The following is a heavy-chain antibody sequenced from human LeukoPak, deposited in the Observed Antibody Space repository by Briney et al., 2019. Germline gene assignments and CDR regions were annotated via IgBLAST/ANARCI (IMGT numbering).Heavy chain of an antibody. CDR3: ARSRWFGELYYGMDV. V-gene: IGHV5-51*01. D-gene: IGHD3-10*01. CDR2: IYPGDSDT. J-gene: IGHJ6*02. CDR1: GYSFTSYW. Sequence: GESLKISCKGSGYSFTSYWIGWVRQMPGKGLEWMGIIYPGDSDTRYSPSFQGQVTISADKSISTAYLQWSSLKASDTAMYYCARSRWFGELYYGMDVWGQGTTVTVSS.